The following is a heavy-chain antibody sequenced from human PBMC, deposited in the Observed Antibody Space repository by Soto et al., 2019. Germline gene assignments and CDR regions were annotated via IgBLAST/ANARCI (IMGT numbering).Heavy chain of an antibody. Sequence: PGGSLRLSCAASGFTFSSYSMNWVRQAPGKGLEWVSSISSSSSYIYYADSVKGRLTISRDNAKNSLYLQMNSLRAEDTAVYYCASWCSSTSCPRVLDYWGQGTLVTVSS. CDR3: ASWCSSTSCPRVLDY. J-gene: IGHJ4*02. V-gene: IGHV3-21*01. CDR1: GFTFSSYS. D-gene: IGHD2-2*01. CDR2: ISSSSSYI.